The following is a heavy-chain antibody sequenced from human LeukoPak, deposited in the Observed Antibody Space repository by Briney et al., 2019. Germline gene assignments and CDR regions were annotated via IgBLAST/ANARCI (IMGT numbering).Heavy chain of an antibody. D-gene: IGHD4-23*01. V-gene: IGHV4-59*01. CDR3: ATATAPGKFDY. J-gene: IGHJ4*02. Sequence: SGTLSLTCTVSGGSISSYYWSWIRQPPGKGLEWIGYIYYSGSTNYNPSLKSRVTISVDTSKNQFSLKLSSVTAADTAVYYCATATAPGKFDYWGQGTLVTVSS. CDR2: IYYSGST. CDR1: GGSISSYY.